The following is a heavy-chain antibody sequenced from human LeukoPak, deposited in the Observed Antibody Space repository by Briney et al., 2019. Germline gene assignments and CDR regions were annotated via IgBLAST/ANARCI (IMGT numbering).Heavy chain of an antibody. CDR3: ARYAPPTTVVTRYFDY. CDR1: GFTFNSYA. D-gene: IGHD4-23*01. J-gene: IGHJ4*02. V-gene: IGHV3-23*01. CDR2: IGRSGGDI. Sequence: GGSLRLSCAASGFTFNSYAMAWVRQAPGKGLEWVSVIGRSGGDIQYVDSVKGRFTISRDNSKNTLYLQMNSLRAEDTAVYYCARYAPPTTVVTRYFDYWGQGTLVTVSS.